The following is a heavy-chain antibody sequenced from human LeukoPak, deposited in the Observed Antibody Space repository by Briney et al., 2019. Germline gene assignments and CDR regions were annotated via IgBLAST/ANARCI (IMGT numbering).Heavy chain of an antibody. CDR3: ARDLYCTSTSCFNY. CDR1: GGSIGSGSYY. V-gene: IGHV4-61*02. D-gene: IGHD2-2*01. J-gene: IGHJ4*02. Sequence: SQTLSLTCTVSGGSIGSGSYYWSWIRQPAGKGLEWIGRIYTKGSTDYNPSLKSRVTISIDTSKNQLSLKLSSVTAADTAVYHCARDLYCTSTSCFNYWGQGTLVTVSS. CDR2: IYTKGST.